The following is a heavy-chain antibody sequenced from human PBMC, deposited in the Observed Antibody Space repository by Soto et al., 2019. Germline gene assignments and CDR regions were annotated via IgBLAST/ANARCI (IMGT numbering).Heavy chain of an antibody. Sequence: SETLSLTCTVSGGSISSGGYYWSWIRQHPGKGLEWIGYIYYSGSTYYNPSLKSRVTISVDTSKNQFSLKLSSVTAADTAVYYCARDKVIWGSYRDSGWFDPWGQGTLVTVSS. V-gene: IGHV4-31*03. CDR2: IYYSGST. CDR3: ARDKVIWGSYRDSGWFDP. D-gene: IGHD3-16*02. CDR1: GGSISSGGYY. J-gene: IGHJ5*02.